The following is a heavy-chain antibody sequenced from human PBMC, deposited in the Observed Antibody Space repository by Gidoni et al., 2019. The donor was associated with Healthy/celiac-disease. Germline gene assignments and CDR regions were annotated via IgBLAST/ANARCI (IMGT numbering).Heavy chain of an antibody. CDR2: MNPNSGNT. D-gene: IGHD1-26*01. Sequence: QVPLVQSGAEVKKPGASVTVSCKASGSTFTSYDINWVRQATGQGLEWMGWMNPNSGNTGYAQKFQGRVTMTRNTSISTAYMELSSLRSEDTAVYYCARGLSSRPYSGSYYWGQGTLVTVSS. J-gene: IGHJ4*02. V-gene: IGHV1-8*01. CDR3: ARGLSSRPYSGSYY. CDR1: GSTFTSYD.